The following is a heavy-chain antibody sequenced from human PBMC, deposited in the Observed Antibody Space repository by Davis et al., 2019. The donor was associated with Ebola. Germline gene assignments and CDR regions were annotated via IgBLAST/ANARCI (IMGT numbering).Heavy chain of an antibody. CDR1: GGSISSYY. V-gene: IGHV4-4*07. J-gene: IGHJ1*01. CDR2: IYTSGST. D-gene: IGHD3-16*02. Sequence: PSETLSLTCTVSGGSISSYYWSWIRQPAGKGLEWIGRIYTSGSTFYHPSLKRRVTMSVDTSKNQFSLKLRSVTAADTAVYYCAGSLVYYDYLWGSYLGELSFWGQGTLVTVSS. CDR3: AGSLVYYDYLWGSYLGELSF.